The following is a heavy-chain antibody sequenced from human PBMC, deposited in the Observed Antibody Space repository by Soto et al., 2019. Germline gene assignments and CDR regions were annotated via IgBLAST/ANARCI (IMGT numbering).Heavy chain of an antibody. CDR2: IWYDGSNK. J-gene: IGHJ4*02. CDR3: ARDTMTTVTSTFDY. CDR1: GFTFSSYG. D-gene: IGHD4-17*01. Sequence: GGSLRLSCAASGFTFSSYGMHWVRQAPGKGLEWVAVIWYDGSNKYYADSVKGRFTISRDNSKNTLYLQMNSLRAEDTAVYYCARDTMTTVTSTFDYWGQGTLVTVSS. V-gene: IGHV3-33*01.